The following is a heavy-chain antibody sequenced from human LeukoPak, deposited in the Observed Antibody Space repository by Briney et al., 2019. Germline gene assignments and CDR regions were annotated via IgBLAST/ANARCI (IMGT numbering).Heavy chain of an antibody. V-gene: IGHV4-39*01. CDR1: GGSVSSSLHS. D-gene: IGHD4-17*01. Sequence: NPSETLSLTCTVPGGSVSSSLHSWGWVRQPPEKGLEWIGSIYYSGSTNYNASFNSRVTMSVDRSKDQFSLNLTSVAATDTAVYYCARHFYGDYVFDYWGKGTLVTVTS. CDR3: ARHFYGDYVFDY. J-gene: IGHJ4*02. CDR2: IYYSGST.